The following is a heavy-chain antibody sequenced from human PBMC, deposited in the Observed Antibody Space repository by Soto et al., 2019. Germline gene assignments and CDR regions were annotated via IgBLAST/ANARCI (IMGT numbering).Heavy chain of an antibody. V-gene: IGHV4-30-4*01. CDR3: ASNSYGYTLYVY. J-gene: IGHJ4*02. D-gene: IGHD5-18*01. CDR1: GGSISSGDYY. CDR2: IYDSGSP. Sequence: QVQLQESGPGLVKPSQTLSLPSTVSGGSISSGDYYWSWIRQPPGKGLEWIGYIYDSGSPYYNRSLKSRVTISVDTSMNQFSLKLSSVTAADTAVYYCASNSYGYTLYVYWGQGTLVTVSS.